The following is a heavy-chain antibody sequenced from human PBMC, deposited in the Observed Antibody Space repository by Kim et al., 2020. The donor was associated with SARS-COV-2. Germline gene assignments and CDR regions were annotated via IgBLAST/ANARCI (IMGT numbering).Heavy chain of an antibody. V-gene: IGHV4-39*01. D-gene: IGHD6-19*01. CDR3: ARHQWYSSGWYVAFYYYYMDV. Sequence: SETLSLTCTVSGGSLSSSSYYWGWIRQPPGQGLEWIGTAYYSGNTYYNPSLKSRVTISVDTSKNTFSLKLGSVTAADTAVYYCARHQWYSSGWYVAFYYYYMDVWGKGTTVTVSS. CDR2: AYYSGNT. CDR1: GGSLSSSSYY. J-gene: IGHJ6*03.